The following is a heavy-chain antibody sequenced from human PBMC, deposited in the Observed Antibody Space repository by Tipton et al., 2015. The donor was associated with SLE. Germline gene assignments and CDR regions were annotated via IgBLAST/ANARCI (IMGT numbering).Heavy chain of an antibody. D-gene: IGHD2-8*02. J-gene: IGHJ5*02. V-gene: IGHV1-18*01. CDR2: ISAYNGNT. CDR1: GYTFTSYG. Sequence: QSGAEVKKPGASVKVSRKASGYTFTSYGISWVRQAPGQGLEWMGWISAYNGNTNYAQKLQGRVTMTTDTSTSTAYMELRSLRSDDTAVYYCARDLRYCTGGVCYTDDNWFDPWGQGTLVTVSS. CDR3: ARDLRYCTGGVCYTDDNWFDP.